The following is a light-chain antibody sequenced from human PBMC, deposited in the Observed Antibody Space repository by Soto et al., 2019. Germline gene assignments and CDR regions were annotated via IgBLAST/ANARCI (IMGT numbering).Light chain of an antibody. Sequence: QSALTQPASVSGSPGQSITISCTGTSSDVGGYNYVSWYQQHPGKAPKLLIYEVTYRPSGFSNRFSGSKSGNTASLTISGLQAEDEGDFFCSSYTSSSTLLFGGGTKLTVL. CDR2: EVT. CDR1: SSDVGGYNY. CDR3: SSYTSSSTLL. J-gene: IGLJ2*01. V-gene: IGLV2-14*01.